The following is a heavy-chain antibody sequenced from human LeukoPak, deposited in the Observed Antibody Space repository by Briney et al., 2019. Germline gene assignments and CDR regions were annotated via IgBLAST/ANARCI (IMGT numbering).Heavy chain of an antibody. CDR1: GYTFAGYY. Sequence: ASVKVSCKASGYTFAGYYMYWVRQAPGQGLEWMGRINPNSGGTNYAQKFQGRVTMTRDTSISTAYMDLSRLTSGDTAVYYCASNLGYSNDNWGQGTLVTVSS. CDR2: INPNSGGT. CDR3: ASNLGYSNDN. D-gene: IGHD6-13*01. J-gene: IGHJ4*02. V-gene: IGHV1-2*06.